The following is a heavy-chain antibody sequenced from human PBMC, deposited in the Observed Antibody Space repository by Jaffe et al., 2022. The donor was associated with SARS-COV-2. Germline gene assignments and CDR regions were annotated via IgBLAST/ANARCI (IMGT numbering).Heavy chain of an antibody. J-gene: IGHJ4*02. CDR1: GGSFSGYY. CDR2: INHSGST. D-gene: IGHD3-10*01. V-gene: IGHV4-34*01. Sequence: QVQLQQWGAGLLKPSETLSLTCAVYGGSFSGYYWSWIRQPPGKGLEWIGEINHSGSTNYNPSLKSRVTISVDTSKNQFSLKLSSVTAADTAVYYCARGRLWFGEFYLDYWGQGTLVTVSS. CDR3: ARGRLWFGEFYLDY.